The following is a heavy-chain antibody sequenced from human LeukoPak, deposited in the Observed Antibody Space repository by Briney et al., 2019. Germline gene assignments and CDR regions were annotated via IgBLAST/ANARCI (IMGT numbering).Heavy chain of an antibody. CDR3: AKDRLLNCRGDCYIFDY. V-gene: IGHV3-23*01. Sequence: GGSLRLSCAASGFTFSRFGVNWVRQAPGKGLEWVSSISGSGDSTFYADSVKGRFSISRDNSKNTLYLQVNGLRTEDTAVYYCAKDRLLNCRGDCYIFDYWGQGTVVTVSS. D-gene: IGHD2-21*02. J-gene: IGHJ4*02. CDR1: GFTFSRFG. CDR2: ISGSGDST.